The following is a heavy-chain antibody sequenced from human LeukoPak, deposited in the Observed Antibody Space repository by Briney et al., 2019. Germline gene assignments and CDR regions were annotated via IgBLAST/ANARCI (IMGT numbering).Heavy chain of an antibody. CDR3: ARDKVEYSSSWSLDY. CDR2: ISYDGSNK. J-gene: IGHJ4*02. Sequence: PGGSLRLSCAASGFXFSGSAIHWVRQAPGKGLDWVAVISYDGSNKYYADSVKGRFNISRDNSKNTLYLQMNSLRAEDTAVYYCARDKVEYSSSWSLDYWGQGTLVTVSS. D-gene: IGHD6-13*01. V-gene: IGHV3-30-3*01. CDR1: GFXFSGSA.